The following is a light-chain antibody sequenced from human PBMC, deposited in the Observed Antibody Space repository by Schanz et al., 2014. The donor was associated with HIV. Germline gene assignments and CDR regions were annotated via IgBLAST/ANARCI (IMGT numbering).Light chain of an antibody. CDR2: DVN. V-gene: IGLV2-14*01. J-gene: IGLJ1*01. Sequence: QSALTQPPSASGSPGQSVTISCTGTSSDVGGYNYVSWYQQHPGKAPKLIIYDVNNRPSGVSNRFSGSKSGNTASLTISGLQAEDEADYYCSSYTSSSTYVFGTGTKLTV. CDR3: SSYTSSSTYV. CDR1: SSDVGGYNY.